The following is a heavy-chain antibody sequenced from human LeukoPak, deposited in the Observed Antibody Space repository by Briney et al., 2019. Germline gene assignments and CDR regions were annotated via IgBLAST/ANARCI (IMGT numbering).Heavy chain of an antibody. D-gene: IGHD1-1*01. CDR2: ISWNSGSI. J-gene: IGHJ2*01. Sequence: PGGSLRLSCAASGFTFDDYAMHWVRQAPGKGLEWVSGISWNSGSIGYADSVKGRFTISRDNAKNSLYLQMNSLRAEDTAVYYCAREDERYEGNYWYFDLWGRGTLVTVSS. V-gene: IGHV3-9*01. CDR3: AREDERYEGNYWYFDL. CDR1: GFTFDDYA.